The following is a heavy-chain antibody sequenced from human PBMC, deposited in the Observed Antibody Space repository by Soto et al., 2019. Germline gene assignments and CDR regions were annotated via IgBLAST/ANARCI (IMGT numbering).Heavy chain of an antibody. J-gene: IGHJ6*02. CDR1: GGNFSSYA. D-gene: IGHD3-22*01. V-gene: IGHV1-69*06. CDR2: IIPIFGTA. Sequence: AAVKVSCKASGGNFSSYASSWVRQAPGQGLEWMGGIIPIFGTANYAQKFQGRVTITADKSTSTAYLELRSLLTEYAAGYYCCRSAAYYYDSSLMDVWGQGTTVTVSS. CDR3: CRSAAYYYDSSLMDV.